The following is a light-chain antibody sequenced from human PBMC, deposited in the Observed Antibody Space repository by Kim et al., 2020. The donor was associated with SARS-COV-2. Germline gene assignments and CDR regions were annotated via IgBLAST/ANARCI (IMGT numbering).Light chain of an antibody. CDR2: AAS. CDR1: HGISSY. CDR3: QQLNSYPPYT. V-gene: IGKV1-9*01. Sequence: ASVGDRVTITCRASHGISSYLAWYQQKPGKDPKLLIYAASTLQSGVPSRFSGSGSGTDFTLTISSLQPEDFATYYCQQLNSYPPYTFGQGTKLEI. J-gene: IGKJ2*01.